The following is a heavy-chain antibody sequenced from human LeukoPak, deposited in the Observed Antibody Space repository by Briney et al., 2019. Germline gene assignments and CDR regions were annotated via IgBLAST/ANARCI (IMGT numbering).Heavy chain of an antibody. CDR2: ISAYNGNT. Sequence: ASVKVSCKASGYTFTSYGISWVRQAPGQGLEWMGWISAYNGNTSYAQKLQGRVTMTTDTSTSTAYMELRSLRSEDTAVYYCARAGLEWLLYYFDYWGQGTLVTVSS. CDR3: ARAGLEWLLYYFDY. J-gene: IGHJ4*02. D-gene: IGHD3-3*01. V-gene: IGHV1-18*01. CDR1: GYTFTSYG.